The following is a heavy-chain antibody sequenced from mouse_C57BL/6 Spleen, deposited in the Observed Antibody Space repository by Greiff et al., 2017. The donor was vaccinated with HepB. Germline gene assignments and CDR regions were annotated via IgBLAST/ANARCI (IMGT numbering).Heavy chain of an antibody. J-gene: IGHJ1*03. V-gene: IGHV14-2*01. CDR1: GFNIKDYY. CDR3: APEGIYYYGSSGYFDG. D-gene: IGHD1-1*01. Sequence: EVQLQQSGAELVKPGASVKLSCTASGFNIKDYYMHWVKQRTEQGLEWIGRIGPEDGAPKYAPKFQGKATIPADTSSTTAYLQLSSLTSEDTAVYYWAPEGIYYYGSSGYFDGWGTGTTVTVSS. CDR2: IGPEDGAP.